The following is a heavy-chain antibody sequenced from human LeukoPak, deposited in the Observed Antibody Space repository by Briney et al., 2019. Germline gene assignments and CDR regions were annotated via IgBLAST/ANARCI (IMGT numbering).Heavy chain of an antibody. Sequence: GGSLRLSCAASGFTFSSYEMNWVRQAPGKGLEWVSYISSSGSTIYYADSVKGRFTISRDNAKNSLYLQMNSLRAEDTAVYYCARDPRYCSGGSCYPLPDYWGQGTLVTVSS. V-gene: IGHV3-48*03. CDR3: ARDPRYCSGGSCYPLPDY. J-gene: IGHJ4*02. D-gene: IGHD2-15*01. CDR2: ISSSGSTI. CDR1: GFTFSSYE.